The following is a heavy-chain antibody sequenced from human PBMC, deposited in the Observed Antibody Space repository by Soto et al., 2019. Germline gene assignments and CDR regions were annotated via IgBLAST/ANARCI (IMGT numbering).Heavy chain of an antibody. Sequence: PSETLSLTCAVYGGSFSGYYWSWIRQPPGKGLEWIGEINHSGSTNYNPSLKSRVTISVDTSKNQFSLKLSSVTAADTAVYYCARVKATIFGVANYYYGMDVWGQGTTVTVSS. V-gene: IGHV4-34*01. J-gene: IGHJ6*02. CDR2: INHSGST. CDR3: ARVKATIFGVANYYYGMDV. D-gene: IGHD3-3*01. CDR1: GGSFSGYY.